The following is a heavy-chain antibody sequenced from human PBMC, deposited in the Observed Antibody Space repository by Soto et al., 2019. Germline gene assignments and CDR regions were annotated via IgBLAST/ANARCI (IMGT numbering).Heavy chain of an antibody. CDR3: ARGAPPDH. CDR1: GFTFSDYA. Sequence: ESGGGVVQPGGSLRLSCAASGFTFSDYAMHWVRQAPGKGLEWVAVISHDGSNKYYADSVKGRFTISKDNSKNTLYLQMNSLRPEDTAVYGCARGAPPDHWGQGTLVTVSS. V-gene: IGHV3-30*04. J-gene: IGHJ4*02. CDR2: ISHDGSNK.